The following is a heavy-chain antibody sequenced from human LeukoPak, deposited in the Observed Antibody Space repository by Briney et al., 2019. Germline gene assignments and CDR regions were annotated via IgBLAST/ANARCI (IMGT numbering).Heavy chain of an antibody. V-gene: IGHV3-23*01. J-gene: IGHJ4*02. CDR3: AKDPELQLWTAAFFDY. Sequence: SGGSLRLSCAASGFTFSSYAMSWVRQAPGKGLEWVSAISGSGGSTYYADSVKGRFTISRDNSKNTLYLQMNSLRAEDTAVYYCAKDPELQLWTAAFFDYWGQGTLVTVSS. CDR1: GFTFSSYA. D-gene: IGHD5-18*01. CDR2: ISGSGGST.